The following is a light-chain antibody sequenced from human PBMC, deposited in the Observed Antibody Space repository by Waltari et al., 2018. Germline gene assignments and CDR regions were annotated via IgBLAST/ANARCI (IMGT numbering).Light chain of an antibody. V-gene: IGLV3-1*01. Sequence: SYELTQPSSVSVSPGQTASIPCSGDKSGDIYASWYQQKPGKSPVLGIYQAEKRPSGIPERFSGSNSGNTATLTIGGTQATDEADYFCQAWDNSTVVFGGGTKLTVL. CDR1: KSGDIY. J-gene: IGLJ2*01. CDR3: QAWDNSTVV. CDR2: QAE.